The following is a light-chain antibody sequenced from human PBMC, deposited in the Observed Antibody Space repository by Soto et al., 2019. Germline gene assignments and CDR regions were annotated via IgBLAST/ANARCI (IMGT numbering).Light chain of an antibody. CDR2: TTS. CDR3: QQYNTWPRT. CDR1: QSVGSN. J-gene: IGKJ1*01. Sequence: EIVMTQSPATLSVSPGERATLSCRASQSVGSNLAWYQQKPGQAPRLLIYTTSTRAAGVPARFSGSGSGTDFTLSISSLQSEDSAIYYCQQYNTWPRTFGQGTKVELK. V-gene: IGKV3-15*01.